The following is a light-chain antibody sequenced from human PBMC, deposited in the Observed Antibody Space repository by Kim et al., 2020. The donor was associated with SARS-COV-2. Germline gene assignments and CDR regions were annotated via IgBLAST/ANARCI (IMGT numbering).Light chain of an antibody. V-gene: IGLV7-43*01. Sequence: PGGTVTLTFASGTGAVTSDSYPTLFQQRPAQAPRSLIYGTSNKHSRTPALFSGSLLGGKAALTLSGVQPEDEAEYYCLLYYGGAYVFGTGTKVTVL. CDR1: TGAVTSDSY. J-gene: IGLJ1*01. CDR2: GTS. CDR3: LLYYGGAYV.